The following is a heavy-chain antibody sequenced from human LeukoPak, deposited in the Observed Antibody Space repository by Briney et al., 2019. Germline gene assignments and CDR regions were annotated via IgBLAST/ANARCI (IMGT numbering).Heavy chain of an antibody. V-gene: IGHV4-38-2*02. Sequence: SETLSLTCTVSGYSISSGYYWGWIRQPPGKGLEWIGSIYHSGSTYYNPSLKSRVTISVDTSKNQFSLKLSSVTAADTAVYYCARHKGGTVFDYWGQGTLVTVSS. J-gene: IGHJ4*02. CDR1: GYSISSGYY. CDR2: IYHSGST. D-gene: IGHD1-1*01. CDR3: ARHKGGTVFDY.